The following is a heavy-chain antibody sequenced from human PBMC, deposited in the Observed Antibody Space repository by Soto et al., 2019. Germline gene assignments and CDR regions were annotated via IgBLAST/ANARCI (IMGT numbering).Heavy chain of an antibody. Sequence: VQLVECGGGLVQPGRSLRLSCAGSGFTFSNYWMHWVRQAPGKGLEWVSRIDHDGPTDYADSVRGRFTISRDNAENTLYLQMNSLRPEDTAVYYCVRDSHGDYWGQGTLVTVSS. V-gene: IGHV3-74*01. CDR3: VRDSHGDY. CDR1: GFTFSNYW. CDR2: IDHDGPT. J-gene: IGHJ4*02.